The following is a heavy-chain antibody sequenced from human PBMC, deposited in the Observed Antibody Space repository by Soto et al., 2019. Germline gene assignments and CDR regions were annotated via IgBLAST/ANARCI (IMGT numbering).Heavy chain of an antibody. J-gene: IGHJ3*01. CDR1: SGSIFTTNW. CDR2: IYHSGSP. V-gene: IGHV4-4*02. CDR3: ARKPDVATAKVGGGYVFDV. Sequence: QVQLQETGPGLVKPSGTLSLTCAASSGSIFTTNWWSWVRQSPGRGLQWIGDIYHSGSPKYNASLKSRVSISIDKSKTRFFLNLTSVTAADTAVYYCARKPDVATAKVGGGYVFDVWGQGTMVTVSS. D-gene: IGHD3-16*01.